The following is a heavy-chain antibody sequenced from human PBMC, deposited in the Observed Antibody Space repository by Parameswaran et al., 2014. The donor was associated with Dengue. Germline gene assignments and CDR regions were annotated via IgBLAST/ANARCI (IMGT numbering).Heavy chain of an antibody. Sequence: KWIRQSPSRGLEWLGRTYYRSKWFTDYAVSVKSRIIINPDTSKNQLSLQLNSVTPEDTAVYFCARTNWDCSASSCRTQYFDYWGPGTLVTVSS. D-gene: IGHD2-2*01. CDR2: TYYRSKWFT. V-gene: IGHV6-1*01. J-gene: IGHJ4*02. CDR3: ARTNWDCSASSCRTQYFDY.